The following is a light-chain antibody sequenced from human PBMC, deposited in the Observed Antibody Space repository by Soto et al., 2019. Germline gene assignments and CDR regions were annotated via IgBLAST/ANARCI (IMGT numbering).Light chain of an antibody. CDR2: GAS. CDR3: QQYNNWPFT. Sequence: TQSPCNRSLSPGEGATLSCRASQSVSSSQLAWYQQKPGQAPRLLIYGASTRATGIPARFSGSGSGTEFTLTISSLQSEDFAVYYCQQYNNWPFTFGQGTKVDIK. J-gene: IGKJ3*01. CDR1: QSVSSS. V-gene: IGKV3-15*01.